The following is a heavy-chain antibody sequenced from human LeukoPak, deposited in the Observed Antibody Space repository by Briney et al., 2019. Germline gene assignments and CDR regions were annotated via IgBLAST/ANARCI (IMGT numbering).Heavy chain of an antibody. Sequence: SETLSLTCTVSGGSISSYYWSWIRQPPGKGLEWIGYIYYSGSTNHNPSLKSRVTISVDTSKNQFSLKLSSVTAADTAVYYCARGIAAAGLYYFDYWGQGTLVTVSS. CDR2: IYYSGST. CDR1: GGSISSYY. D-gene: IGHD6-13*01. CDR3: ARGIAAAGLYYFDY. V-gene: IGHV4-59*08. J-gene: IGHJ4*02.